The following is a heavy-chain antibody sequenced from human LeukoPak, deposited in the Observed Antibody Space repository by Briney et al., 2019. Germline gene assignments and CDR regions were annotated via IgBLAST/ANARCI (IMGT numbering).Heavy chain of an antibody. V-gene: IGHV4-59*01. D-gene: IGHD1-26*01. J-gene: IGHJ4*02. CDR1: GGSISSYY. CDR3: ARARGATLKDY. CDR2: IYYSGST. Sequence: SETLSLTCTVSGGSISSYYWSWIRQPPGKGLEWIGYIYYSGSTNYNPSLKSRVTISVGTSKNQFSLKLSSVTAADTAVYYCARARGATLKDYWGQGTLVTVSS.